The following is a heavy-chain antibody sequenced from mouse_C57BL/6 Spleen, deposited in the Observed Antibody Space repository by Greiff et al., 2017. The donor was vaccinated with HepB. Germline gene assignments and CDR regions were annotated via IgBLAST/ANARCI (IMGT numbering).Heavy chain of an antibody. V-gene: IGHV7-3*01. CDR3: ARYDWDVDYYAMDY. D-gene: IGHD4-1*01. J-gene: IGHJ4*01. Sequence: EVNVVESGGGLVQPGGSLSLSCAASGFTFTDYYMSWVRQPPGKALEWLGFIRNKANGYTTEYSASVKGRFTISRDNSQSILYLQMNALRAEDSATYYCARYDWDVDYYAMDYWGQGTSVTVSS. CDR1: GFTFTDYY. CDR2: IRNKANGYTT.